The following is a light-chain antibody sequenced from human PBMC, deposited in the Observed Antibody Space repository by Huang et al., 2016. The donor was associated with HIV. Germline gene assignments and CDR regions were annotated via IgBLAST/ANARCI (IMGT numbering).Light chain of an antibody. CDR3: QQYDTWPPLT. Sequence: ILLTQFPATLSVSPGLRVTLSCRASQSVGGKLAWYQQSPGQAPRLRIYGASTRVPTIPDRFSGSGSGTEFTLTISSLQSEDFAVYYCQQYDTWPPLTFGGGTKV. CDR1: QSVGGK. CDR2: GAS. V-gene: IGKV3-15*01. J-gene: IGKJ4*01.